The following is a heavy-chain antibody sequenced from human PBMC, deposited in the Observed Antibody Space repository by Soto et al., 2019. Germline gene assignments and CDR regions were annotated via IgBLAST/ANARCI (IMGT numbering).Heavy chain of an antibody. Sequence: QVQLQQSGPGLVKPSQTLSLTCAISGESVSTNSATWDWIRQSPSRGLEWLGRTYYRSKWYHDYAVSGKGRITSNADTSNNPLSLQLNSVTPDDTAVYYCARLIGDSWLDSWGQGTLVTVSS. CDR3: ARLIGDSWLDS. J-gene: IGHJ5*01. CDR2: TYYRSKWYH. CDR1: GESVSTNSAT. V-gene: IGHV6-1*01. D-gene: IGHD2-8*01.